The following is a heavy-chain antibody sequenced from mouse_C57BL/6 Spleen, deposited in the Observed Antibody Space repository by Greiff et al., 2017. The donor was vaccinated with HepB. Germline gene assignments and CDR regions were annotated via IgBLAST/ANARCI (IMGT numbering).Heavy chain of an antibody. Sequence: EVKVEESGGGLVKPGGSLKLSCAASGFTFSDYGMHWVRQAPEKGLEWVAYISSGSSNIYYADTVKGRFTISRDNAKNTLFLQMTSLRSEDTAMYDCAKESGDWYFDVWGTGTTVTVSS. CDR1: GFTFSDYG. CDR3: AKESGDWYFDV. D-gene: IGHD1-3*01. V-gene: IGHV5-17*01. J-gene: IGHJ1*03. CDR2: ISSGSSNI.